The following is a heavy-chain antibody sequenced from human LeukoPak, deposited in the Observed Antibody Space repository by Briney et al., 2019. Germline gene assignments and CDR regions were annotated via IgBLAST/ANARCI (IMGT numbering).Heavy chain of an antibody. D-gene: IGHD1/OR15-1a*01. CDR3: ARQRASGTWWFDP. V-gene: IGHV4-59*08. CDR1: GASIRSYF. J-gene: IGHJ5*02. CDR2: ISYNGDS. Sequence: SVTLSLTCSVSGASIRSYFWSWIRQSPGKGLEWIGYISYNGDSDRNPSLKSRVTISLDMSKSQFSLKVRSVTAADSAVYYCARQRASGTWWFDPWGQGTLVTVSS.